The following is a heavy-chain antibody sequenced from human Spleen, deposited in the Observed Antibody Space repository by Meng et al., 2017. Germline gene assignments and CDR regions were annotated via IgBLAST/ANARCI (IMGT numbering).Heavy chain of an antibody. V-gene: IGHV1-18*01. CDR2: IDGNSGNT. Sequence: QVQLVQSGSELKKPGASVKVSCKASGYTFTSYAMNWVRQAPGQGLEWMGWIDGNSGNTEYLQKFQGRVTMTIDTSTSTAYMELRSLRSDDTAVYYCARDSYDLWGRGTLVTVSS. J-gene: IGHJ2*01. CDR3: ARDSYDL. CDR1: GYTFTSYA.